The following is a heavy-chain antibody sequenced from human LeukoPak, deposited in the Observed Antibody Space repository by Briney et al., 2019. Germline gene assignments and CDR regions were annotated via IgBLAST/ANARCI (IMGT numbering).Heavy chain of an antibody. CDR3: ARDPPFIIGTTFFDY. Sequence: GGSVRLSCEASGFTFSSYSMNWVRQAPGKGLEWVSSISTSSTYIYYADSVKGRFTISRDNAKNSLYLQMNSLKAEDTAVYYCARDPPFIIGTTFFDYWGQGTLVTVSS. CDR2: ISTSSTYI. D-gene: IGHD1-20*01. V-gene: IGHV3-21*01. CDR1: GFTFSSYS. J-gene: IGHJ4*02.